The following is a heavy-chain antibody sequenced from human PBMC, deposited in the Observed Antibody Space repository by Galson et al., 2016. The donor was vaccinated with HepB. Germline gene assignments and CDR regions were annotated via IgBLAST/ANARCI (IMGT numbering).Heavy chain of an antibody. CDR3: AAVNYYFDTDCYSL. V-gene: IGHV1-58*01. D-gene: IGHD3-22*01. Sequence: SVKVSCKASGFTFTGSGVQWLRQARGQRLEWIGWIVVVNGNTNYAQKFQERVTITRDRSTSTAYMELSSLRAEDTAVYYCAAVNYYFDTDCYSLWGQGTLVTVSP. CDR2: IVVVNGNT. J-gene: IGHJ4*02. CDR1: GFTFTGSG.